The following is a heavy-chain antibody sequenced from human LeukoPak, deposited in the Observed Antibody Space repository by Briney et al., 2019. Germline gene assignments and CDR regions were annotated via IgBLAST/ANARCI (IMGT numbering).Heavy chain of an antibody. D-gene: IGHD3-10*01. CDR1: GGSISSSSYY. V-gene: IGHV4-39*01. J-gene: IGHJ3*02. CDR2: IYYSGST. Sequence: SETLSLTCTVSGGSISSSSYYWGWIRQPPGKGLEWIGSIYYSGSTYYNPSLKSRVTISVDTSKNQFSLKLSSVTAADTAVYYCARLLWFGELLYWDAFDIWGQGTMVTVSS. CDR3: ARLLWFGELLYWDAFDI.